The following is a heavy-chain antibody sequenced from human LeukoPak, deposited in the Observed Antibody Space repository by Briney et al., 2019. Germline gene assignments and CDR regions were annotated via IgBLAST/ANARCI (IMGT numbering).Heavy chain of an antibody. CDR3: ARGLGVEMATIPFDY. Sequence: PSETLSLTCAVYGGSFSGYYWSWIRQPPGKGLEWIGEINHSGSTNYNPSLKSRVTISVDTSKNQFSLKLSSVTAADTAVYYCARGLGVEMATIPFDYWGQGTLVTVSS. J-gene: IGHJ4*02. D-gene: IGHD5-24*01. CDR2: INHSGST. CDR1: GGSFSGYY. V-gene: IGHV4-34*01.